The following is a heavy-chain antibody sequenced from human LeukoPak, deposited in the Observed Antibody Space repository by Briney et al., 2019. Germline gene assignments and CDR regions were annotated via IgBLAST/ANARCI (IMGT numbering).Heavy chain of an antibody. CDR3: ARAIRQWLGYYYHYYMDV. D-gene: IGHD6-19*01. Sequence: SETLSLTCAVYGGSFSGYYWSWIRQPPGKGLEWIGEINHSGSTNYNPSLKSRVTISVDTSKNQFSLKLSSVTAADTAVYYCARAIRQWLGYYYHYYMDVWGKGTTVTVSS. CDR1: GGSFSGYY. V-gene: IGHV4-34*01. CDR2: INHSGST. J-gene: IGHJ6*03.